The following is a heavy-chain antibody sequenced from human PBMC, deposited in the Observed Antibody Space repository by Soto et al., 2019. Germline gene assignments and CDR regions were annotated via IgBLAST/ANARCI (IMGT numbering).Heavy chain of an antibody. J-gene: IGHJ2*01. CDR1: GYTFTSYD. CDR3: ARGVLLDDNSSRRTSLYWYFDL. Sequence: QVQLVQSGAEVKKPGASVKVSCKASGYTFTSYDINWVRQATGQGLEWMGWMNPNSGNTGYAQKFQGRVTMTRNTSISTAYMELSSLRSDDTAVYYCARGVLLDDNSSRRTSLYWYFDLWGRGTLVTVSS. V-gene: IGHV1-8*01. D-gene: IGHD3-10*01. CDR2: MNPNSGNT.